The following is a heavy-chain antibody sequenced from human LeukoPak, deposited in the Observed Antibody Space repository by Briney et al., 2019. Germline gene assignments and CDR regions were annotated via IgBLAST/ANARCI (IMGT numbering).Heavy chain of an antibody. CDR1: GGSISSGDYY. CDR2: IYYSGST. V-gene: IGHV4-30-4*08. CDR3: ARLNDYSNLDY. J-gene: IGHJ4*02. Sequence: SETLSLTCTVSGGSISSGDYYWSWIRQPPGKGLEWIGYIYYSGSTYYNPSLKSRVTISVDTSKNQFSLKLSSVTAADTAVYYCARLNDYSNLDYWGQGTLVTVSS. D-gene: IGHD4-11*01.